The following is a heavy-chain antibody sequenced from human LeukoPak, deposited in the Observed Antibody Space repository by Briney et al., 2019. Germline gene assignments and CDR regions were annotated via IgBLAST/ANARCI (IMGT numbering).Heavy chain of an antibody. CDR1: GDSVTSYY. J-gene: IGHJ4*02. V-gene: IGHV4-59*08. D-gene: IGHD2-8*02. CDR2: VSSGGTT. CDR3: ARLDCTGDGCYNH. Sequence: SETLSLTCSVSGDSVTSYYWSWIRQPPGKGLEWIGYVSSGGTTNYTPSLRSRVIMSVDTAKNHISLNLTSLTAADTAIYYCARLDCTGDGCYNHWGRGTLVTV.